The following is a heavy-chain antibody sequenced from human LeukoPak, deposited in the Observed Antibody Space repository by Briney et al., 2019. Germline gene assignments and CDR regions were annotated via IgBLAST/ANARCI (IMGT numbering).Heavy chain of an antibody. V-gene: IGHV3-23*01. CDR2: ISGSGGST. CDR3: AKIIDCSSTSCRGFDY. Sequence: PGGSMRLACAASGFTFSSYAMSWVRQAPGRGLEWVSAISGSGGSTYYADSVKGRFTISRDNSKNTLYLQMNSLRAEDTAVYYCAKIIDCSSTSCRGFDYWGQGTLVTVSS. CDR1: GFTFSSYA. J-gene: IGHJ4*02. D-gene: IGHD2-2*01.